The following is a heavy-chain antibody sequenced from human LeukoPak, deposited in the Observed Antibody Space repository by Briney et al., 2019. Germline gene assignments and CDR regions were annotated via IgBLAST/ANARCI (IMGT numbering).Heavy chain of an antibody. J-gene: IGHJ6*02. CDR2: ISAYNGNT. CDR1: GYTFTSYG. V-gene: IGHV1-18*01. D-gene: IGHD3-22*01. Sequence: ASVKVSCKASGYTFTSYGISWVRQAPGQGLEWMGWISAYNGNTNCAQKLQGRVTMTTDTSTSTAYMELRSLRSDDTAVYYCARSVVVISNYHHYYYGMDVWGQGTTVTVSS. CDR3: ARSVVVISNYHHYYYGMDV.